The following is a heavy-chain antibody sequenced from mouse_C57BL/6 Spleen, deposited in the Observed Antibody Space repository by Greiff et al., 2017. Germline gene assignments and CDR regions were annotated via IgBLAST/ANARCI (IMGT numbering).Heavy chain of an antibody. J-gene: IGHJ4*01. D-gene: IGHD2-4*01. Sequence: VKLVESGPGLVQPSQSLSITCTVSGFSLTSYGVHWVRQSPGKGLEWLGVIWSGGSTDYNAAFISRLSISKDNSKSQVFFKMNSLQADDTAIYYCARNEDYDDYAMDYWGQGTSVTVSS. CDR1: GFSLTSYG. CDR2: IWSGGST. V-gene: IGHV2-2*01. CDR3: ARNEDYDDYAMDY.